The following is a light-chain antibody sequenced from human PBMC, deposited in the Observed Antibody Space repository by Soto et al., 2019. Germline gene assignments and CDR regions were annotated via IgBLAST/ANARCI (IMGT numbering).Light chain of an antibody. J-gene: IGKJ1*01. V-gene: IGKV1-6*01. Sequence: AIQMTQSPSSLSSSVGERVTITCRASQGVRSDLGWYQQKQGKAPKLLIYAASILPSAVASRFSGSGSSTYFAITISSLQPEDFATYYCLQDYNYPRTFGQGTKVEIK. CDR2: AAS. CDR3: LQDYNYPRT. CDR1: QGVRSD.